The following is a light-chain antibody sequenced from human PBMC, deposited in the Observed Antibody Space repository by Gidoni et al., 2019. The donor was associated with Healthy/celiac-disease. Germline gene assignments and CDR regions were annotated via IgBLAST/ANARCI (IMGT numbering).Light chain of an antibody. Sequence: QSVLTQPPSASGTPGQGVTISCSGSSSNIGSNYVSWYQQLPGTAPKLLIYRNNQRPSGVPDRFSGSKSGPSASLAISGLRSEDEADYYCAAWDDSLSGWVFGGGTKLTVL. CDR3: AAWDDSLSGWV. CDR2: RNN. CDR1: SSNIGSNY. J-gene: IGLJ3*02. V-gene: IGLV1-47*01.